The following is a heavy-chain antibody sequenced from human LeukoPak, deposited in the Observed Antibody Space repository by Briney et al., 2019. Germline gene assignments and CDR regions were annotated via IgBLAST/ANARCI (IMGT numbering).Heavy chain of an antibody. V-gene: IGHV1-69*04. CDR1: GGTFSSYA. CDR2: IIPILGIA. CDR3: APWIQGGGVFDY. D-gene: IGHD3-16*01. Sequence: ASVKVSCKASGGTFSSYAISWVRQAPRQGLEWMGRIIPILGIANYAQKFQGRVTITADKSTSTAYMELSSLGSEDTAVYYCAPWIQGGGVFDYWGQGTLVTVSS. J-gene: IGHJ4*02.